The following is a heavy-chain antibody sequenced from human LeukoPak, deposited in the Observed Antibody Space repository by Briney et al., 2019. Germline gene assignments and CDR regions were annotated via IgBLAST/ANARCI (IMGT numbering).Heavy chain of an antibody. J-gene: IGHJ5*02. CDR2: INHSGST. Sequence: SETLSLTCAVYGGSFSGYYWSWIRQPPGKGLEWIGEINHSGSTNYNPSLKSRVTISVDTSKNQFSLKLSSVTAADTAVYYCARGTIVVVPAAILVHTWFDPWGQGTLVTVSS. D-gene: IGHD2-2*02. CDR3: ARGTIVVVPAAILVHTWFDP. V-gene: IGHV4-34*01. CDR1: GGSFSGYY.